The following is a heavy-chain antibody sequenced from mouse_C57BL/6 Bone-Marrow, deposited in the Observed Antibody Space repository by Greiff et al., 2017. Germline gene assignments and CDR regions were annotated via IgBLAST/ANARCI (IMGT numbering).Heavy chain of an antibody. Sequence: EVQWVESEGGLVQPGSSMKLSCTASGFTFSDYYMAWVRQVPEKGLEWVANINYDGSSTYYLDSLKSRFIISRDNAKNILYLQMSSLKSEDTATYYCARVITTVVASHWYFDVWGTGTTVTVSS. J-gene: IGHJ1*03. CDR2: INYDGSST. CDR1: GFTFSDYY. D-gene: IGHD1-1*01. CDR3: ARVITTVVASHWYFDV. V-gene: IGHV5-16*01.